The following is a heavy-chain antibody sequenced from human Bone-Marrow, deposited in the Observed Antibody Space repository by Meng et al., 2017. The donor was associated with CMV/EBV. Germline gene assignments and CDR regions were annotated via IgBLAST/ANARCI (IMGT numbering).Heavy chain of an antibody. CDR1: GFTFSSYA. CDR2: ISYDGSNK. D-gene: IGHD6-19*01. J-gene: IGHJ6*02. V-gene: IGHV3-30-3*02. CDR3: AKQGGSGGWYFPRPSYYYYGMDV. Sequence: GESLKISCAASGFTFSSYAMHWVRQAPGKGLEWVAVISYDGSNKYYADSVKGRFTISRDNSKNTLYLQMNSLRAEDTAVYYCAKQGGSGGWYFPRPSYYYYGMDVWGQGTTVTVSS.